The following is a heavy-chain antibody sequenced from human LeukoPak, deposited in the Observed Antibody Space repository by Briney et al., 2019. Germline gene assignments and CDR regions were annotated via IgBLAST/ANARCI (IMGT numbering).Heavy chain of an antibody. V-gene: IGHV4-34*01. D-gene: IGHD3-3*01. CDR1: GGSFSGYY. CDR2: INHSGST. J-gene: IGHJ5*02. Sequence: SETLSLTCAVYGGSFSGYYWRWTRQPPGKGLEWIGEINHSGSTNYNPSLKSRVTISVDTSKTQFSLKLSSVIAADTAVYYCARGESYYDFWSGYPPGWFDPWGQGTLVTVSS. CDR3: ARGESYYDFWSGYPPGWFDP.